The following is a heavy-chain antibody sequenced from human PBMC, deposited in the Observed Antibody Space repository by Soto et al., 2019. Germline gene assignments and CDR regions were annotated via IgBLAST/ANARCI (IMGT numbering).Heavy chain of an antibody. CDR2: IYSSGNT. CDR1: GGSINSYY. CDR3: ARQYYDILTGYHYYFDS. D-gene: IGHD3-9*01. J-gene: IGHJ4*02. V-gene: IGHV4-59*08. Sequence: SETLSLTCTVSGGSINSYYWSWIRQPPGKGLEWIGYIYSSGNTNYNPSLKSRLTMSVDTSKNQLSLKLSSVTAADTAPYYCARQYYDILTGYHYYFDSWGQGTLVTVSS.